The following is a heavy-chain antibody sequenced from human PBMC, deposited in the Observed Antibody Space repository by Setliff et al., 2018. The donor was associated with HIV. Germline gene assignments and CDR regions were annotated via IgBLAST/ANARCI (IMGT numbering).Heavy chain of an antibody. V-gene: IGHV4-59*01. J-gene: IGHJ6*02. D-gene: IGHD2-15*01. CDR2: VYFSGST. CDR1: GVSITSYF. CDR3: ARDEGVVAATETYYYNGLDV. Sequence: ETLSLTCTVSGVSITSYFWSWIRQSPGKGLVWVGYVYFSGSTEYNPSLRGRVTISVDTSKNQLSLKLTSVTAADTAVYYCARDEGVVAATETYYYNGLDVWGQGTTVTVSS.